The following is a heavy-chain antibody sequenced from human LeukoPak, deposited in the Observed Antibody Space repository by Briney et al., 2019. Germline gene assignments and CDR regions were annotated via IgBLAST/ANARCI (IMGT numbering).Heavy chain of an antibody. Sequence: GGSLRLSCAASGFTFSSYEMNWVRQAPGKGLEWVSYISSSGSTIYYADSVKGRFTISRDNAKNSLYLQINSLRAEDTAVYYCARSDSGSYYYYYYGMDVWGQGTTVTVSS. CDR2: ISSSGSTI. V-gene: IGHV3-48*03. CDR1: GFTFSSYE. CDR3: ARSDSGSYYYYYYGMDV. D-gene: IGHD1-26*01. J-gene: IGHJ6*02.